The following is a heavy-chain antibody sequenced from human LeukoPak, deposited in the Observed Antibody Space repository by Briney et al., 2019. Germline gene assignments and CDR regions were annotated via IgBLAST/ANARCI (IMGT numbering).Heavy chain of an antibody. D-gene: IGHD6-19*01. CDR3: AKAYSSGFWYFDY. Sequence: PGRSLRLSCAASGFTFSSYGMHRVRQAPGKGLEWVAVISYDGSNKYYADSVKGRFTISRDNSKNTLYLQMNSLRTEDTAVYYCAKAYSSGFWYFDYWGQGTLVTVSS. CDR2: ISYDGSNK. V-gene: IGHV3-30*18. J-gene: IGHJ4*02. CDR1: GFTFSSYG.